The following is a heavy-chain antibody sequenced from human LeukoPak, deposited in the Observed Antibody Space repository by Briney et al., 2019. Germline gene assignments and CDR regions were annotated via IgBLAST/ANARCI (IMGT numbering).Heavy chain of an antibody. CDR3: ARGQYYYYYGMDV. CDR2: IWYDGSNK. Sequence: SGGSLRLSCAASGFTFSSYAMSWVRQAPGKGLEWVAVIWYDGSNKYYADSVKGRFTISRDNSKNTLYLQMNSLRAEDTAVYYCARGQYYYYYGMDVWGQGTTVTVSS. V-gene: IGHV3-33*08. CDR1: GFTFSSYA. J-gene: IGHJ6*02.